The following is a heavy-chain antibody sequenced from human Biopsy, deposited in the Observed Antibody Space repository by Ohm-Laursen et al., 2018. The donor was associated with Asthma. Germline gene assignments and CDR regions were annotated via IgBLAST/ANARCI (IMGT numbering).Heavy chain of an antibody. V-gene: IGHV4-31*03. D-gene: IGHD6-13*01. CDR2: IYYSGST. CDR3: VRGSSSWHHGPFHYYYGLDV. CDR1: GGSINIGDYY. Sequence: PSDTLSLTCTVSGGSINIGDYYWSWIRQLPVKGLEWIGYIYYSGSTYYNPSLKSRISISLDTSKNQFSLSLTSVTAADTAVYYCVRGSSSWHHGPFHYYYGLDVWGQGTTATVSS. J-gene: IGHJ6*02.